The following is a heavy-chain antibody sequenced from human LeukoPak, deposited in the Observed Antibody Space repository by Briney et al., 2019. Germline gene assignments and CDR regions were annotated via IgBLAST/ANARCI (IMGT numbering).Heavy chain of an antibody. CDR1: GDSIRSYY. J-gene: IGHJ4*02. CDR3: ARVWSGSYDY. V-gene: IGHV4-4*07. Sequence: SETLSLTCTVSGDSIRSYYWSWIRQPAGKGLEWIGHIYTSGSTSYNPSLKSRVTMSIDTSKNQFSLKLNSVTAADTAVYYCARVWSGSYDYWGQGTLVTVSS. CDR2: IYTSGST. D-gene: IGHD1-26*01.